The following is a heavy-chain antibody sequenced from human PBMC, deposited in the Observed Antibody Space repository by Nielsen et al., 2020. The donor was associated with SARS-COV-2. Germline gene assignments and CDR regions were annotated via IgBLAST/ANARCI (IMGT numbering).Heavy chain of an antibody. J-gene: IGHJ2*01. V-gene: IGHV3-23*01. CDR1: GFTFSSYA. D-gene: IGHD5-18*01. CDR3: AKDMDTAMGSRYFDL. CDR2: ISGSGGST. Sequence: GESLKISCAASGFTFSSYAMSWVRQAPGKGLEWVSAISGSGGSTYYADSVKGRFTISRDNSKNTLYLQMNSLRAEDTALYYCAKDMDTAMGSRYFDLWGRGTLVTVSS.